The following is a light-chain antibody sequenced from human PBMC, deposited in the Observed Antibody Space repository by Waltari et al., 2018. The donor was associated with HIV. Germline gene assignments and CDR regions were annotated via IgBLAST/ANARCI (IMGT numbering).Light chain of an antibody. CDR3: QQYKNGWT. J-gene: IGKJ1*01. CDR1: QSFSTS. V-gene: IGKV3-15*01. Sequence: EVVMAQYPATLSVSPGERAILSCRASQSFSTSLAWYQPKPGQAPRLLIFGTSTRATGVSARFSGSGSGTYFSLTISSLQSEDLAVYYCQQYKNGWTFGQGTKVDIK. CDR2: GTS.